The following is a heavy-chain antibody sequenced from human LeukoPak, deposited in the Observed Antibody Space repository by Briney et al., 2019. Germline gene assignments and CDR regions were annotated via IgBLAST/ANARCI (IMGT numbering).Heavy chain of an antibody. V-gene: IGHV3-53*01. D-gene: IGHD3-10*01. CDR3: ARYYGSGSYRWFDP. Sequence: GGSLRLSCAASGFTFSSYSMNWVRQAPGKGLEWVSVIYSGGSTYYADSVKGRFTISRDNSKNTLYLQMNSLRAEDTAVYYCARYYGSGSYRWFDPWGQGTLVTVSS. CDR2: IYSGGST. J-gene: IGHJ5*02. CDR1: GFTFSSYS.